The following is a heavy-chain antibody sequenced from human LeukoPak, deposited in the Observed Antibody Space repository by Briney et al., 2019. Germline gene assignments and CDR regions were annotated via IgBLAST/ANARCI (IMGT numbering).Heavy chain of an antibody. J-gene: IGHJ4*02. CDR1: GFILDDYA. D-gene: IGHD3-16*02. Sequence: RPGGSLRLSCAASGFILDDYAMSWVRQAPGKGLEWVSDIHWNGVTTTYADSVKGRFTISRDNAKNSLYLQMNSLRAGDTAFYYCARNRGQYFFDYWGQGALVTVSS. V-gene: IGHV3-20*04. CDR3: ARNRGQYFFDY. CDR2: IHWNGVTT.